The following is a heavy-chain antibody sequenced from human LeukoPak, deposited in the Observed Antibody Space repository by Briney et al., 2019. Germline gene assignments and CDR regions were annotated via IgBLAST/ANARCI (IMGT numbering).Heavy chain of an antibody. Sequence: GGSLRLSCAVSGFTFSSSAMSWVRQVPGKGLERVSGISASGGSTYYADSVRGRFTISRDNSKNTLYVQMNSLRDEDTAVYYCARFRTWGDKAFDYWGQGTLVTVSS. V-gene: IGHV3-23*01. J-gene: IGHJ4*02. CDR3: ARFRTWGDKAFDY. CDR1: GFTFSSSA. D-gene: IGHD2-21*02. CDR2: ISASGGST.